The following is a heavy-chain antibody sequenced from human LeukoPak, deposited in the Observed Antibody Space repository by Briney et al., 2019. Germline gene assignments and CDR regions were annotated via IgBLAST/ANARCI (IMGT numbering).Heavy chain of an antibody. CDR3: ARDYFGAYSGHASSDYYFFMDV. Sequence: GRSLRLSCAASGLTFSSYAMHWVRQAPGKGLEWVAVISYDGSNKYYADSVKGRFTISRDNSKNTPYLQMNSLRAEDTAVYYRARDYFGAYSGHASSDYYFFMDVWGKGTTVTVSS. CDR1: GLTFSSYA. J-gene: IGHJ6*03. D-gene: IGHD5-12*01. V-gene: IGHV3-30-3*01. CDR2: ISYDGSNK.